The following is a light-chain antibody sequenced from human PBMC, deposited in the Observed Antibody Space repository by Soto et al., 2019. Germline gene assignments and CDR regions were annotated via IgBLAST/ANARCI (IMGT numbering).Light chain of an antibody. J-gene: IGKJ1*01. CDR1: QSISNQ. CDR2: AAS. Sequence: DIQMTQSPSSLSASVEDRVIITCRASQSISNQVNWYQQKPGKAPKVLIFAASSLQSGVPSRFSGSRSGPDFTLTISSLQPEDFATYYCQQSYTSPPTFGQGTKVEI. CDR3: QQSYTSPPT. V-gene: IGKV1-39*01.